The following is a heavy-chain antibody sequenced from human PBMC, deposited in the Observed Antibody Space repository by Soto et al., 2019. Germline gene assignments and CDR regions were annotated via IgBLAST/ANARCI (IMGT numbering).Heavy chain of an antibody. CDR3: TTDFWEVVPAATPYFDY. D-gene: IGHD2-2*01. Sequence: EVQLVESGGGLVKPGGSLRLSCAASGFTFSNAWMSWVRQAPGKGLEWVGRIKSKTDGGTTDYAAPVKGRFTISRDDSKNTLYLQMNSLKTEDTAVYYCTTDFWEVVPAATPYFDYWGQGTLVTVSS. CDR1: GFTFSNAW. CDR2: IKSKTDGGTT. J-gene: IGHJ4*02. V-gene: IGHV3-15*01.